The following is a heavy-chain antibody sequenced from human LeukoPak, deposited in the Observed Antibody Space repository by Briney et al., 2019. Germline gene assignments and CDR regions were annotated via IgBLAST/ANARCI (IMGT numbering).Heavy chain of an antibody. Sequence: SETLSLTCTVSGGSISSGSYYWSWIRQPPGKGLEWIGYIYYSGSTYYNPSLKSRVTISVDTSKNQFSLKLSSVTAADTAVYYCAEYYDILTGYYRYWGQGTLVTVSS. CDR3: AEYYDILTGYYRY. D-gene: IGHD3-9*01. CDR2: IYYSGST. J-gene: IGHJ4*02. CDR1: GGSISSGSYY. V-gene: IGHV4-39*01.